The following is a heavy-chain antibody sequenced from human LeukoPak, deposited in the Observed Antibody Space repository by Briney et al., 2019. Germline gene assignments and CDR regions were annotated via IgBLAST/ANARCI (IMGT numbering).Heavy chain of an antibody. CDR1: GYTFTSYD. CDR2: MNPNSGNT. D-gene: IGHD3-9*01. J-gene: IGHJ4*02. V-gene: IGHV1-8*01. CDR3: ARGPYYDILTGYYPIDY. Sequence: ASVKVSCKASGYTFTSYDINWVRQATGQGLEWMGWMNPNSGNTGYAQKFQGRVTMTRNTSISTAYMELSSLRPEDTAVYYCARGPYYDILTGYYPIDYWGQGTLVTVSS.